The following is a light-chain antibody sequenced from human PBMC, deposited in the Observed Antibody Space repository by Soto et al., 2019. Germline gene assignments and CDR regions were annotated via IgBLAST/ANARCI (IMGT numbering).Light chain of an antibody. J-gene: IGKJ4*01. V-gene: IGKV3-20*01. Sequence: EIVLTQSPGTLSLSPGERATLSCRASQSVPSRYLAWYQQKPGQAPRLLIYGASSRATGIPDRFSGSGSGTDVALTISRLEPEDFAVYYCQQYGSPPLTFGGGTKVEIK. CDR3: QQYGSPPLT. CDR2: GAS. CDR1: QSVPSRY.